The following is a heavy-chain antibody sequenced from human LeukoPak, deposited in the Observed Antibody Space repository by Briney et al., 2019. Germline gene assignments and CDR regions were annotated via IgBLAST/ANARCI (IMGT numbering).Heavy chain of an antibody. CDR1: GGSISSSSYY. J-gene: IGHJ4*02. D-gene: IGHD2-15*01. CDR2: IYYSGST. CDR3: ARVLDIVVVVAATPFYFDY. Sequence: SETLSLTCTVSGGSISSSSYYWGWIRQPPGKGLEWIGSIYYSGSTYYNPSLKSRVTISVDTSKNQFSLKLSSVTAADTAVYYCARVLDIVVVVAATPFYFDYWGQGTLVTVSS. V-gene: IGHV4-39*07.